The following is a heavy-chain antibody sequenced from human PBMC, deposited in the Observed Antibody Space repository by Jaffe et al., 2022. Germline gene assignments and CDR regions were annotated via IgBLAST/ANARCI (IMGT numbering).Heavy chain of an antibody. Sequence: EVELVESGGGLVQPGGSLRLSCAASGFAFSRNFMKWVRQSPGKGLEWVANMNEDGSERNYVDSVRGRFTISRDNAKNLLYLQMNNLRVDDTGVYYCGLYGDAPGPWGRGTHVTVSS. D-gene: IGHD3-10*01. J-gene: IGHJ5*02. CDR1: GFAFSRNF. V-gene: IGHV3-7*05. CDR3: GLYGDAPGP. CDR2: MNEDGSER.